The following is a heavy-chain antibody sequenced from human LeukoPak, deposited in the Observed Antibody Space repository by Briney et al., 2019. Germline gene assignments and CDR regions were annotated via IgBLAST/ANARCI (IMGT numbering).Heavy chain of an antibody. V-gene: IGHV1-18*01. D-gene: IGHD5-12*01. CDR2: ISAYNGNT. Sequence: ASVKVSCKASGYTFTSYGISWVRQAPGQGLEWMGWISAYNGNTNYAQKLQGRVTMTTDTSTSTAYMELRSLRSDDTAVYYCARDRGSGYDFYYFDYWGQGTLVTVSS. CDR3: ARDRGSGYDFYYFDY. CDR1: GYTFTSYG. J-gene: IGHJ4*02.